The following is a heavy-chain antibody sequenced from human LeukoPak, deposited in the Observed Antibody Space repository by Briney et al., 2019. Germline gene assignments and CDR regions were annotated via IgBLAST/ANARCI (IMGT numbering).Heavy chain of an antibody. V-gene: IGHV3-30-3*01. J-gene: IGHJ4*02. CDR3: ARDVPSIAALDY. D-gene: IGHD6-6*01. CDR2: ISYDGSNK. CDR1: GFTFSSYA. Sequence: GGSLRLSCAASGFTFSSYAMHWVRQAPGKGLEWVAVISYDGSNKYYADSVKGRFTISRDNSKNTRYLQMNSLRAEDTAVYYCARDVPSIAALDYWGQGTLVTVSS.